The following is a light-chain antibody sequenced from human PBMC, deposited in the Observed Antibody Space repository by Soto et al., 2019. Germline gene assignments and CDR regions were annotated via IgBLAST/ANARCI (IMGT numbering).Light chain of an antibody. Sequence: QSVLTQPASVSGSPGQSITISCTGTSSDVGGYNYVSWYQQHPGKAPKLMIYEVSNRPSGVSNRFSGSKSGNTASLTISGLQAEDEADYYCSSYTSSSTPGFGTGTKLT. V-gene: IGLV2-14*01. CDR1: SSDVGGYNY. CDR2: EVS. CDR3: SSYTSSSTPG. J-gene: IGLJ1*01.